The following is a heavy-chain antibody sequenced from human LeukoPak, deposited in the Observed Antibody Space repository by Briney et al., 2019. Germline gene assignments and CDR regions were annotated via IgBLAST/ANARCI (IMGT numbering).Heavy chain of an antibody. CDR3: ARYGDLRFDY. J-gene: IGHJ4*02. D-gene: IGHD2-21*02. V-gene: IGHV1-18*01. CDR1: GYTFTSYG. CDR2: ISAYSGNT. Sequence: GASVKVSCKASGYTFTSYGISWVRQAPGPGLEWMGWISAYSGNTNYAQKFQGRVTMTTDTSTNTSYMDLRSLRSDDTAVYYCARYGDLRFDYWGQGTLVTVSS.